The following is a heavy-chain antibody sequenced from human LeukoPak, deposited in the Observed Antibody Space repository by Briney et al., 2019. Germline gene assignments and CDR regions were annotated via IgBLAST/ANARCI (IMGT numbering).Heavy chain of an antibody. CDR2: IIASGGGT. J-gene: IGHJ4*02. Sequence: AGGSLRLSCAVSGITLSTYGMSWARQAPGKGLEWVAGIIASGGGTNYADSMKGRFTISRDNPQNTLYLQMNSLRVEDTAVYFCAKRGVVIRVILVGFHKEANYFDSWGQGALVTVSS. V-gene: IGHV3-23*01. CDR3: AKRGVVIRVILVGFHKEANYFDS. CDR1: GITLSTYG. D-gene: IGHD3-22*01.